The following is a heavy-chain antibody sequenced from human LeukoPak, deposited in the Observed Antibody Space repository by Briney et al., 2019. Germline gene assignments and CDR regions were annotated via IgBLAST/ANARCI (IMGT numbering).Heavy chain of an antibody. CDR2: YSGST. V-gene: IGHV4-39*01. D-gene: IGHD3-10*01. Sequence: SETLSLTCTVSGGSISSSSYYWAWIRQPPGKGLEYIGSYSGSTYYNASLKSRVTMSVDTSKKQFSLKLSSVTAADTAVYYCARSSYGAGSKPYWVDYWGQGTLVTVSS. J-gene: IGHJ4*02. CDR3: ARSSYGAGSKPYWVDY. CDR1: GGSISSSSYY.